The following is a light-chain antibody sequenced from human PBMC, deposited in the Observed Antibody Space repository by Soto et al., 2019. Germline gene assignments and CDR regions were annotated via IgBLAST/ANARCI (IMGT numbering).Light chain of an antibody. V-gene: IGKV2-24*01. CDR2: RVS. CDR3: MQATQYRPYT. CDR1: ESLQHRDGNTY. Sequence: DVVLTQNPLSSPVTLGQPASISCNSSESLQHRDGNTYLNWLQQRPGQPPRLLIYRVSNRFSGVPDRFSGSGAGKDFTLKIRRVEAEDVGVYYCMQATQYRPYTFGQGTKLEIK. J-gene: IGKJ2*01.